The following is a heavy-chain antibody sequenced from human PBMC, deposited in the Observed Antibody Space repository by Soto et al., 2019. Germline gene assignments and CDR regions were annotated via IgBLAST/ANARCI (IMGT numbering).Heavy chain of an antibody. D-gene: IGHD3-22*01. CDR1: GGTFSSYA. CDR3: ARCGLYSSGYYYGLDY. CDR2: IIPIFGTA. V-gene: IGHV1-69*13. Sequence: SVKVSCKASGGTFSSYAISWVRQAPGQGLEWMGGIIPIFGTANYAQKFQGRVTITADESTSTAYMELSSLRSEDTAVYYCARCGLYSSGYYYGLDYWGQGTLVTVPS. J-gene: IGHJ4*02.